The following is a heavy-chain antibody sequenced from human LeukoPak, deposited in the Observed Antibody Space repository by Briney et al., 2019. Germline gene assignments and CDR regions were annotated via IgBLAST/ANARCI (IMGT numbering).Heavy chain of an antibody. V-gene: IGHV3-30*04. CDR1: GFTFSSYE. J-gene: IGHJ6*04. Sequence: GGSLRLSCAASGFTFSSYEMNWVRQAPGKGLEWGAVISYEGSNKYYADSVKGRFTISRDNSKNTLYLQMNSLRAEDTAVYYCARAYCSSTSCEYYYYYYGMDVWGKGTTVTVSS. CDR2: ISYEGSNK. D-gene: IGHD2-2*01. CDR3: ARAYCSSTSCEYYYYYYGMDV.